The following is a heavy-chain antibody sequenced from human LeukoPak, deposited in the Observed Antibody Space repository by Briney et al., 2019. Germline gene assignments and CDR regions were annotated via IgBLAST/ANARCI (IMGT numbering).Heavy chain of an antibody. Sequence: ASVKVSCKASGYTFTSYAMNWVRQAPGQGLEWMGWINTNTGNPTYAQGFTGRFVFSLDTSVSTAYLQISSLKAEDTAVYYCARDGSGGGSYSGFDYWGQGTLVTVSS. D-gene: IGHD1-26*01. CDR2: INTNTGNP. V-gene: IGHV7-4-1*02. J-gene: IGHJ4*02. CDR3: ARDGSGGGSYSGFDY. CDR1: GYTFTSYA.